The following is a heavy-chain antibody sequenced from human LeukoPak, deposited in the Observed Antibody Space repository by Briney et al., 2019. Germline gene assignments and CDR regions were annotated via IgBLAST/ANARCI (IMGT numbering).Heavy chain of an antibody. V-gene: IGHV4-59*01. CDR1: GGSISSYY. D-gene: IGHD6-13*01. Sequence: KPSETLSLTCTVSGGSISSYYWSWIRQPPGKGLEWIGYIHYSGSTNYNPSLKSRVTISVDTSKNQFSLKLSSVTAADTAVYYCARGYLYSSSWPHFDYWGQGTLVTVSS. J-gene: IGHJ4*02. CDR3: ARGYLYSSSWPHFDY. CDR2: IHYSGST.